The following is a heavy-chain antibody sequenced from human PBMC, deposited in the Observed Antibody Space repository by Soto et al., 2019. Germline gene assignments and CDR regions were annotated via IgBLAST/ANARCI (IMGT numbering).Heavy chain of an antibody. CDR2: SSAYNGNT. Sequence: QVQLVQSGAEVKKPGASVKVSCKASGYTFTSYGISWVRQAPGQGLEWMGWSSAYNGNTNYAQKLQGRVTMTTDTSTSTAYMELRSLRSDDTAVYYCATDYCSGGSCYVPDAFDIWGQGTMVTVSS. CDR3: ATDYCSGGSCYVPDAFDI. V-gene: IGHV1-18*01. CDR1: GYTFTSYG. J-gene: IGHJ3*02. D-gene: IGHD2-15*01.